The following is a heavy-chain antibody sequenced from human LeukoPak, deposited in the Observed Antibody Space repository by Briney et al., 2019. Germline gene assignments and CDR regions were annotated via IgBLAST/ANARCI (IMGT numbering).Heavy chain of an antibody. V-gene: IGHV5-51*01. Sequence: GESLQISCKGSGYSFTSYWIGWVRQMPGKGLEWMGIIYPGDPDARYSPSFQGQVTISADKSISTAYLQWSSLKASDTAMYYCARHHEAYYYGSGSSYWGQGTLVTVSS. CDR1: GYSFTSYW. CDR2: IYPGDPDA. CDR3: ARHHEAYYYGSGSSY. J-gene: IGHJ4*02. D-gene: IGHD3-10*01.